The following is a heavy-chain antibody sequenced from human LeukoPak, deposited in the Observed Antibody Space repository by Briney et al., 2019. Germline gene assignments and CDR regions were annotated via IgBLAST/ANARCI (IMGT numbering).Heavy chain of an antibody. V-gene: IGHV1-46*01. CDR3: ARVGTTGATADN. D-gene: IGHD4-11*01. CDR2: INPRGGST. CDR1: GYIFTTYF. J-gene: IGHJ4*02. Sequence: ASVKVSCKASGYIFTTYFMRWLRQAPGQGPEWMGIINPRGGSTDYAQKFQDRITMTSDTSTSTGYMELKSLTSEDTAVYFCARVGTTGATADNWGQGTLVTVSS.